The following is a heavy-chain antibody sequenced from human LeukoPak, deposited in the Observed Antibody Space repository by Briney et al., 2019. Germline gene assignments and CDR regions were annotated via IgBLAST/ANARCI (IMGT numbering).Heavy chain of an antibody. CDR3: ARDRLWGLSSWYYMDV. D-gene: IGHD6-13*01. V-gene: IGHV4-59*01. CDR1: GGSISSYY. Sequence: SETLSLTCTVSGGSISSYYWSWIRQPPGKGLEWIGYIYYSGSTNYNPSLKSRVTISVDTSKNQFSLKLSSVTAADTAVYYCARDRLWGLSSWYYMDVWGKGTTVTVSS. J-gene: IGHJ6*03. CDR2: IYYSGST.